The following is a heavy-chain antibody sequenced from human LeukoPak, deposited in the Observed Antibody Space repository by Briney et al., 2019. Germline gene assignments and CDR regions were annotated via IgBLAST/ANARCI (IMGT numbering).Heavy chain of an antibody. V-gene: IGHV4-34*01. CDR2: INHSGST. CDR1: GGSFSGYY. D-gene: IGHD6-6*01. Sequence: SETLSLTCAVHGGSFSGYYWSWIRQPPGKGLEWIGEINHSGSTNYNPSLKSRVTISVDTSKNQFSLHLNSVTPEDTAVYYCARESGSYSSSYRFDSWGQGTLVTVSS. CDR3: ARESGSYSSSYRFDS. J-gene: IGHJ4*02.